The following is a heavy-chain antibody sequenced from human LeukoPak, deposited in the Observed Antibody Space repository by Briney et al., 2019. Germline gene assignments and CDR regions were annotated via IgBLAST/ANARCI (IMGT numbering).Heavy chain of an antibody. J-gene: IGHJ4*02. CDR1: GLTFGDYA. D-gene: IGHD6-19*01. CDR3: TREGEVYSSGWYFDY. Sequence: GRSMRLSCPASGLTFGDYAMSWVRQAPGKGLEWVGFIRSKAYGGTTEYAASVKGRFTISRDDSKSIAYLQMNSLKTEDTAVYYCTREGEVYSSGWYFDYWGQGPLVTVSS. CDR2: IRSKAYGGTT. V-gene: IGHV3-49*04.